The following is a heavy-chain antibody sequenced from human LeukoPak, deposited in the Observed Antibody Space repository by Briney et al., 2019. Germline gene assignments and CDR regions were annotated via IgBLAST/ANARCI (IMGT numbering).Heavy chain of an antibody. CDR3: ARESPRIRFLDY. V-gene: IGHV3-23*01. CDR1: GFTFSSYA. D-gene: IGHD4-17*01. Sequence: GGSLRLSCAASGFTFSSYAMSWVRQAPGKGLEWVSAISGSGGSTYYADSVKGRFTISKDNSKNTLYLQMNSLRGEDTAVYYCARESPRIRFLDYWGQGTLVTVSS. CDR2: ISGSGGST. J-gene: IGHJ4*02.